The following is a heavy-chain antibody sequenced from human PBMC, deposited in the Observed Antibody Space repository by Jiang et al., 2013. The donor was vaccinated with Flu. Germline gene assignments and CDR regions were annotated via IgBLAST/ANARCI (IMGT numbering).Heavy chain of an antibody. J-gene: IGHJ4*02. CDR1: GFTFSSYA. CDR2: ISGSGGST. D-gene: IGHD2-15*01. V-gene: IGHV3-23*01. CDR3: AKAGRLGYCSGGSCYTDY. Sequence: QLLESGGGLVQPGGSLRLSCAASGFTFSSYAMSWVRQAPGKGLEWVSAISGSGGSTYYADSVKGRFTISRDNSKNTLYLQMNSLRAEDTAVYYCAKAGRLGYCSGGSCYTDYWGQGTLVTVSS.